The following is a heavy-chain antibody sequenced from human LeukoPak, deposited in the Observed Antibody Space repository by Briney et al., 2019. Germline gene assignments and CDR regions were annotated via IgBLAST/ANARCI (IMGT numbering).Heavy chain of an antibody. J-gene: IGHJ3*02. Sequence: GGSLRLSCAASGGTFSSYAISWVRQAPGQGLEWMGRIIPILGIANYAQKFQGRVTITADKSTSTAYMELSSLRSEDTAVYYCASYCSSTSCSGDYDAFDIWGQGTMVTVSS. V-gene: IGHV1-69*04. CDR1: GGTFSSYA. D-gene: IGHD2-2*01. CDR2: IIPILGIA. CDR3: ASYCSSTSCSGDYDAFDI.